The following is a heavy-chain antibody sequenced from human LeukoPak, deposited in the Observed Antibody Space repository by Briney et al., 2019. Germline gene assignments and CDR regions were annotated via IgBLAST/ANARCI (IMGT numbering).Heavy chain of an antibody. CDR2: ITTNGGST. CDR3: AKEKLGYFDY. CDR1: GFTFSNYA. V-gene: IGHV3-23*01. Sequence: GGSLRLSCAASGFTFSNYAMSWVRQAPGKGLGLEWVSAITTNGGSTYYADSVKGRFTISRDNSKDTVYLQMNGLRAEDTAVYFCAKEKLGYFDYWGQGVLVNVSS. J-gene: IGHJ4*02.